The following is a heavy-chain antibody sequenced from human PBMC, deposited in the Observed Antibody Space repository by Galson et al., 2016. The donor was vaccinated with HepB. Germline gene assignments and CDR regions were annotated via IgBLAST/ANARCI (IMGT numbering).Heavy chain of an antibody. CDR3: TTGEAIVGAAYMRDAFDI. V-gene: IGHV3-73*01. D-gene: IGHD2-15*01. Sequence: SLRLSCAASGFTFSDSAMHWVRQASGKGLEWVGRIRSKANSYATAYGASVKGRFTISRDDSENTAYLQMYSLKAEDTAVYYCTTGEAIVGAAYMRDAFDIWGPGAMVTVSS. CDR1: GFTFSDSA. J-gene: IGHJ3*02. CDR2: IRSKANSYAT.